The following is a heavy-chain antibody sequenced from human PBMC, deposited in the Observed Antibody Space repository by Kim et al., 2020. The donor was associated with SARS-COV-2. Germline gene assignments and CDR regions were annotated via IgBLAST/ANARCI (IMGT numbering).Heavy chain of an antibody. Sequence: ADSVKCRFTISRDNSKNTLYLQMNSLRAEDTAVYYCAKDDSSGYSLSFDYWGQGTLVTVSS. J-gene: IGHJ4*02. D-gene: IGHD3-22*01. CDR3: AKDDSSGYSLSFDY. V-gene: IGHV3-23*01.